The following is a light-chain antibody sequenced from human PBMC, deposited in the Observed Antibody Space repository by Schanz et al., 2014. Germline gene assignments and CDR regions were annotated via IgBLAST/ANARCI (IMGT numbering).Light chain of an antibody. CDR3: SSYAGSNNWGI. Sequence: QSALTHPPSASGSPGQSVTISCTGTSSDVGGYNFVSWYQQHPGKAPKLMIYEVSNRPSGVPDRFSGSKSGNTASLTVSGLQAEDEADYYCSSYAGSNNWGIFGGGTKLTVL. J-gene: IGLJ2*01. CDR2: EVS. V-gene: IGLV2-8*01. CDR1: SSDVGGYNF.